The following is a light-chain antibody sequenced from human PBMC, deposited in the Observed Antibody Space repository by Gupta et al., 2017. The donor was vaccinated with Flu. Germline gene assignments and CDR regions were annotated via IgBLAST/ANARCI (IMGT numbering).Light chain of an antibody. Sequence: DIQMTQSPSSLSAFVGDRVTITCRASQTMRTFLNWYQQKPGKAPQLLIYSTSNLQSGVPSRFSGSGSGTDFTLNISSLQPEDSATYYCLQTYSTPYTFGQGTKVEIK. CDR1: QTMRTF. J-gene: IGKJ2*01. CDR2: STS. CDR3: LQTYSTPYT. V-gene: IGKV1-39*01.